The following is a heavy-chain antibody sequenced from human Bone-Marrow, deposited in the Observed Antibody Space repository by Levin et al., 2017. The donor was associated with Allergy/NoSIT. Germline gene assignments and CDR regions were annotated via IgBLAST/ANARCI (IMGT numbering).Heavy chain of an antibody. Sequence: GESLKISCTGSGFTFADYTMSWLRHSPAKGLQWVGFIKGKAFGETIQYAPSVRGRFVISRDDSRGIAYLQMSSLKTEDTGVYYCARDPSYYYAPDAFDIWGQGTMVTVSS. J-gene: IGHJ3*02. V-gene: IGHV3-49*03. CDR3: ARDPSYYYAPDAFDI. D-gene: IGHD3-10*01. CDR1: GFTFADYT. CDR2: IKGKAFGETI.